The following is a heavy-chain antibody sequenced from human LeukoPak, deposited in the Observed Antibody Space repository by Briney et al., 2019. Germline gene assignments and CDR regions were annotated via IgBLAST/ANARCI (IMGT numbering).Heavy chain of an antibody. V-gene: IGHV4-59*01. J-gene: IGHJ6*03. D-gene: IGHD6-6*01. CDR2: IYYSGST. CDR1: GGSFSGYY. Sequence: PSETLSLTCAVYGGSFSGYYWSWIRQPPGKGLEWVGYIYYSGSTNYNPSLKSRVTISVDTSKNQFSLKLSSVTAADTAVYYCARDSMEYSSSFYYYYYMDVWGKGTTVTVSS. CDR3: ARDSMEYSSSFYYYYYMDV.